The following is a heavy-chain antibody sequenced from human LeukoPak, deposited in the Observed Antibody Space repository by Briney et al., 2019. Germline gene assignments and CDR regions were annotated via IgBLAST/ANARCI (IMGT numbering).Heavy chain of an antibody. CDR2: ISRGSTYI. CDR1: GFFFSTYY. J-gene: IGHJ3*02. V-gene: IGHV3-21*01. Sequence: PGGSVSLSCAACGFFFSTYYVNWVRRAPGKGLEWVSCISRGSTYIFYADSVRGRLAISRDNAKNSLYLQMNSLRAEDTAVYYCARASYDAFDTWGQGTMVTVSS. CDR3: ARASYDAFDT.